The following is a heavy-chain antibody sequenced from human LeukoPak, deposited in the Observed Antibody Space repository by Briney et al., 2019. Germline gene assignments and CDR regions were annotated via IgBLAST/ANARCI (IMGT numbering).Heavy chain of an antibody. V-gene: IGHV3-30*02. J-gene: IGHJ6*03. Sequence: GGSLRLSCAASGFTFSSYGMHWVRQAPGKGLEWVAFIRYDGSNKYYADSVKGRFTISRDNSKNTLYLQMNSLRAEDTAVYYCAKGGADIVVVPAAIDDYYYYYYMDVWGKGTTVTISS. CDR3: AKGGADIVVVPAAIDDYYYYYYMDV. CDR1: GFTFSSYG. CDR2: IRYDGSNK. D-gene: IGHD2-2*01.